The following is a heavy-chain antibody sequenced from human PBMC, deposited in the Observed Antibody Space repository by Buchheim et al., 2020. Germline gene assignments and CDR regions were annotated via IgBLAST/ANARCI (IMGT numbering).Heavy chain of an antibody. CDR2: ISSSSSYI. V-gene: IGHV3-21*01. CDR3: ARDGIAARRIYYYGMDV. CDR1: GFTFSSYS. J-gene: IGHJ6*02. Sequence: EVQLVESGGGLVKPGGFLRLSCAASGFTFSSYSMNWVRQAPGKGLEWVSSISSSSSYIYYADSVKGRFTISRDNAKNSLYLQMNSLRAEDTAVYYCARDGIAARRIYYYGMDVWGQGTT. D-gene: IGHD6-6*01.